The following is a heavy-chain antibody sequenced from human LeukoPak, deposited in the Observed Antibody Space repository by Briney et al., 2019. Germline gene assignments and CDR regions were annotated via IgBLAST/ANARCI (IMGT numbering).Heavy chain of an antibody. CDR1: GYTLTELS. Sequence: SCKVSGYTLTELSMHWVRQAPGKGLEWVSAISGSGGGTYYADSVKGRFTISRDNSENTLYLQMNSLRAEDTAVYYCAKVGSYSPLYFFDYWGQGTLVTVSS. J-gene: IGHJ4*02. CDR2: ISGSGGGT. V-gene: IGHV3-23*01. D-gene: IGHD2-21*01. CDR3: AKVGSYSPLYFFDY.